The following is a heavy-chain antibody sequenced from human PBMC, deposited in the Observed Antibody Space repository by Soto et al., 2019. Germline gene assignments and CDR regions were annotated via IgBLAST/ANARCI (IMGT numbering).Heavy chain of an antibody. J-gene: IGHJ4*02. V-gene: IGHV3-13*01. D-gene: IGHD2-15*01. CDR1: GFTFSGFD. CDR3: ARGQEVGAHFFDS. CDR2: IGTAGDT. Sequence: GGSLRLSCEASGFTFSGFDVHWVRQPTGKGLEWVSTIGTAGDTYYVVSVKGRFTISRDNAKNSLSLQMNSLRAGDTAVYFCARGQEVGAHFFDSWGQGTQVTVSS.